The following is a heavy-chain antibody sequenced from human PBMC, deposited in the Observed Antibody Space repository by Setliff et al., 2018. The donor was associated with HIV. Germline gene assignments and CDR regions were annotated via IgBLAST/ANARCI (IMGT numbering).Heavy chain of an antibody. CDR3: ARAYNVYDYRFDSSGYDY. J-gene: IGHJ4*02. Sequence: PGGSLRLSCAASGFTFTNYWMNWVRQAPGKGLEWVANIKEDGSETYYVDSVKGRFTISRDNAKNSLYLQMNSLKVEDTAVYYCARAYNVYDYRFDSSGYDYWGQGTLVTVSS. CDR2: IKEDGSET. D-gene: IGHD3-22*01. CDR1: GFTFTNYW. V-gene: IGHV3-7*01.